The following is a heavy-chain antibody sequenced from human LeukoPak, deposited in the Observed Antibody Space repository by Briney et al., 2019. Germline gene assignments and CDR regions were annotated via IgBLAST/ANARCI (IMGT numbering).Heavy chain of an antibody. CDR1: GYSISSGYY. D-gene: IGHD3-10*01. V-gene: IGHV4-38-2*01. CDR2: IYHSGST. Sequence: PSHTLSLTCAVSGYSISSGYYWDWIRQPPGKGLEWIGSIYHSGSTYYNPSLKSRVTISVDTSRNQLSLNLSSVTAVDTAVYYCARSRERNRFGELGYWGQGTLVTVSS. J-gene: IGHJ4*02. CDR3: ARSRERNRFGELGY.